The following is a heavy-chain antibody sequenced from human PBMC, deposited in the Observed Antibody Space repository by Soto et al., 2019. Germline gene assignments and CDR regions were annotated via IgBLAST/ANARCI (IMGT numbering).Heavy chain of an antibody. CDR3: ARGEAWTDEAFDI. J-gene: IGHJ3*02. CDR2: IWKDGNNK. Sequence: QVQLVESGGGVVQPGQSLRLSCAASGFTVSNYGMHWVRQAPGKGREWVAVIWKDGNNKYYRDSVKGRFTISRDNSKNTVELQMSSLRGEDTAVYYGARGEAWTDEAFDIWGQGTMVTVSS. V-gene: IGHV3-33*01. CDR1: GFTVSNYG. D-gene: IGHD5-12*01.